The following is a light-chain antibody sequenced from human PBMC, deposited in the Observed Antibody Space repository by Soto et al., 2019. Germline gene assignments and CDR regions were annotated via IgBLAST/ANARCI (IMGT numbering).Light chain of an antibody. V-gene: IGKV3-20*01. CDR1: QSISSSF. J-gene: IGKJ1*01. Sequence: EIVLTQSPGILSLSPGERASLSCGASQSISSSFLAWYQQKPGQAPRLLIYGASSRATGIPDRFSGSGSGTDFTLTISRLDPEDFEVYYCQQYGTSPRTFGQGTKVDIK. CDR2: GAS. CDR3: QQYGTSPRT.